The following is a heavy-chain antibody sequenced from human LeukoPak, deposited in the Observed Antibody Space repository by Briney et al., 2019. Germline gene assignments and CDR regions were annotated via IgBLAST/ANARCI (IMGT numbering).Heavy chain of an antibody. CDR2: INPSGGST. D-gene: IGHD3-3*01. CDR1: GYTFTSYY. J-gene: IGHJ4*02. Sequence: ASVKVSCKASGYTFTSYYMHWVRQAPGQGLEWMGIINPSGGSTSYAQKFQGRVTMTRDMSTSTVYMELSSLRSEDTAVYYCARGPGGSYGAFGVVTLNYFDYWGQGTQVTVSS. CDR3: ARGPGGSYGAFGVVTLNYFDY. V-gene: IGHV1-46*01.